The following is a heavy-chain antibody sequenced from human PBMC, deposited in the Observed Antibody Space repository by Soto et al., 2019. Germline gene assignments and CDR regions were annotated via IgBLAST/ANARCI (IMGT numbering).Heavy chain of an antibody. D-gene: IGHD4-17*01. CDR3: ARGSLGTTVTTGMDV. CDR1: GGSISSSSYY. J-gene: IGHJ6*02. V-gene: IGHV4-39*01. Sequence: PSETLSLTCTVSGGSISSSSYYWGWIRQPPGKGLEWIGSIYYSGSTYYNPSLKSRVTISVDTSKNQFSLKLSSVTAADTAVHYCARGSLGTTVTTGMDVWGQGTTVTVSS. CDR2: IYYSGST.